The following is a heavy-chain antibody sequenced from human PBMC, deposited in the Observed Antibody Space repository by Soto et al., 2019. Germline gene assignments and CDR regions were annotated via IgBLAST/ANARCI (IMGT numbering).Heavy chain of an antibody. CDR3: AKFLRPKPYYYYGMDV. V-gene: IGHV3-23*01. CDR1: GFTFSSYA. D-gene: IGHD3-16*01. J-gene: IGHJ6*02. CDR2: ISGSGGST. Sequence: GGSLRLSCAASGFTFSSYAMSWVRQAPGKGLEWVSAISGSGGSTYYADSVKGRFTISRDNSKNTLYLQMNSLRAEDTAVYYCAKFLRPKPYYYYGMDVWGQGITVTVSS.